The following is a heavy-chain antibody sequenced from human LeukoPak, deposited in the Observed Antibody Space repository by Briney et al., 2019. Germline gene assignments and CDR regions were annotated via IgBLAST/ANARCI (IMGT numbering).Heavy chain of an antibody. CDR2: ISTDGGDT. V-gene: IGHV3-64*01. Sequence: PGGSLRLSCAASGFTFSNYAMHWVRQAPGKGPEYVSAISTDGGDTYYANSVKGRFTISRDNSRNMLYLQMGSLRAEDMAVYYCARDGQRDSHPRYFDYWGQGTLVTVSS. CDR1: GFTFSNYA. CDR3: ARDGQRDSHPRYFDY. J-gene: IGHJ4*02. D-gene: IGHD2-15*01.